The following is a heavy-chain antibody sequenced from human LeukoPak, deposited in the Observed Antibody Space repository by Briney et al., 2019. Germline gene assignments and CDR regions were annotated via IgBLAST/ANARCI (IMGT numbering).Heavy chain of an antibody. Sequence: GASVKVSCKVSGYTLTELSMHWERQAPGKGLEWMGGFDPEDGETIYAQKFQGRVTMTEDTSTDTAYMELSSLRSEDTAVYYCATGPYGSGSYFYYFDYWGQGTLVTV. V-gene: IGHV1-24*01. CDR2: FDPEDGET. J-gene: IGHJ4*02. D-gene: IGHD3-10*01. CDR3: ATGPYGSGSYFYYFDY. CDR1: GYTLTELS.